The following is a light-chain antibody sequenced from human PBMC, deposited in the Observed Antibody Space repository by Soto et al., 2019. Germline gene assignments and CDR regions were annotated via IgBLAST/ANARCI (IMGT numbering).Light chain of an antibody. J-gene: IGKJ2*01. V-gene: IGKV3-15*01. Sequence: EIVMTQSPATLSVSPGERATLSCRAIQSVSSYLAWYQQKPGLPPRLLIYAASTKATGIQDRFSGSGSGTDFSLPSSSLQYADFAVYYCQQYSNWPPRYTVGRGPKLEI. CDR2: AAS. CDR1: QSVSSY. CDR3: QQYSNWPPRYT.